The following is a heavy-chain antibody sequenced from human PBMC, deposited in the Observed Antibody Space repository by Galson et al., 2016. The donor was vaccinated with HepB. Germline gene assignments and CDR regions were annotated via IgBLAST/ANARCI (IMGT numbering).Heavy chain of an antibody. Sequence: SLRLSCAASGFTFSSYSMNWVRQAPGKGLEWVSYISSTSSTIYYADSVKGRFTISRDNAKNSLYLQLNSLRDEDTAMYYCARAREQQVPPRGIQHWGQGTLITVSS. CDR3: ARAREQQVPPRGIQH. CDR1: GFTFSSYS. D-gene: IGHD6-13*01. CDR2: ISSTSSTI. V-gene: IGHV3-48*02. J-gene: IGHJ1*01.